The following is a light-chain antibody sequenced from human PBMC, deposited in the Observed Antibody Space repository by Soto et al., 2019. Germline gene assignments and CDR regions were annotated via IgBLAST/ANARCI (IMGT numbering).Light chain of an antibody. V-gene: IGKV3-11*01. CDR2: DAS. J-gene: IGKJ5*01. CDR3: QRRSTWPPEAIT. Sequence: EIVLTQSPATLSLSPGDRATLSCRASQSVSSFLAWYQQKPGQAPRLLIFDASNRATGIPARFSGSGSGTDFTLTISSLEPEDFAVYYCQRRSTWPPEAITFGQGTRLEI. CDR1: QSVSSF.